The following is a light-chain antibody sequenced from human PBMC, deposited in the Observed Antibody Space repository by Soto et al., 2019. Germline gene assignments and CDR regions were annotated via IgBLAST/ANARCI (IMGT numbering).Light chain of an antibody. CDR1: QTTSYY. CDR3: QQSYRTPRT. J-gene: IGKJ1*01. Sequence: DVQMTQSPSSLSASVGDRVTITCRASQTTSYYLNWYQQKPGKAPKLLIYAASSLQSGVPSRFSGSGSVTDFTLTISSLQPEDCATYYCQQSYRTPRTFGQGTKVEIK. CDR2: AAS. V-gene: IGKV1-39*01.